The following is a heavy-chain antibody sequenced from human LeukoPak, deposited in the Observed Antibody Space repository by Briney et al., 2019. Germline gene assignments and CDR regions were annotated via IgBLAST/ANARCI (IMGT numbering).Heavy chain of an antibody. Sequence: GSLRLSCTASGFTFSNYWMHWVRQGPGKGLEWVSVIHSGGTTYYADSVKGRFTISRDNSKNTLYLQMNSLRAEDTAVYYCASGDYAGYFDYWGQGTLVTVSS. CDR2: IHSGGTT. D-gene: IGHD4-17*01. V-gene: IGHV3-53*01. J-gene: IGHJ4*02. CDR3: ASGDYAGYFDY. CDR1: GFTFSNYW.